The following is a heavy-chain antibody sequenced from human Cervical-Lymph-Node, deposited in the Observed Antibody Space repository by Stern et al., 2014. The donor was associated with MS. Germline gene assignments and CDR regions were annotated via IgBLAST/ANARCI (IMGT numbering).Heavy chain of an antibody. D-gene: IGHD1-26*01. CDR1: GGSISRGGHY. CDR2: IYYSGGT. CDR3: ASRWSGTYYGQNWFDP. V-gene: IGHV4-31*03. J-gene: IGHJ5*02. Sequence: QVQLVESGPGLVKPSQTLSLTCTVSGGSISRGGHYWSWIRPHPGKGLEWIGYIYYSGGTFYNPSLKSRVSISLDPSKNQFSLKLSSVTAADTAVYYCASRWSGTYYGQNWFDPWGQGTLVTVSS.